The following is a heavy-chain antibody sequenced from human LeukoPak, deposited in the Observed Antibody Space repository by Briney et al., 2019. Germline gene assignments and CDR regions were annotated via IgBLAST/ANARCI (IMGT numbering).Heavy chain of an antibody. D-gene: IGHD3-16*01. Sequence: SETLSLTCTVSGGSISSYYWSWIRQPPGKGLEWIGEINHSGSTNYNPSLKSRVTISVDTSKNQFSLILSSVTAADTAVYYCARRDWGWSVDYWGQGTLVTVSS. CDR2: INHSGST. CDR1: GGSISSYY. V-gene: IGHV4-59*08. J-gene: IGHJ4*02. CDR3: ARRDWGWSVDY.